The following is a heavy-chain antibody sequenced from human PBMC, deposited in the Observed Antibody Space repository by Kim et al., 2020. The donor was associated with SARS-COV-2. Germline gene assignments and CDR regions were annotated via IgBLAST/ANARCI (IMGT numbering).Heavy chain of an antibody. Sequence: GGSLRLSCAASGFTFSNAWMSWVRQAPGKGLEWVGRIKSKTDGGTTDYAAPVKGRFTISRDDSKNTLYLQMNSLKTEDTAVYYCTTAFTGDGTQWGSGGQGTLVTVSS. V-gene: IGHV3-15*01. D-gene: IGHD3-16*01. CDR3: TTAFTGDGTQWGS. J-gene: IGHJ4*02. CDR2: IKSKTDGGTT. CDR1: GFTFSNAW.